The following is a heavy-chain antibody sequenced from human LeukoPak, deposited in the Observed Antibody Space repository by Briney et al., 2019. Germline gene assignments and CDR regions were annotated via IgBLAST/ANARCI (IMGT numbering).Heavy chain of an antibody. Sequence: PGASLRLSCGASGFSFSSYAMSWVRQAPGKGPEWVSAISAAGDSTFYADSVKGRLTISRDNSKSTLDLQMNSLRAEDTAVYYCAKGWPIVGDIKDWFESWGQGTLVTVSS. J-gene: IGHJ5*01. CDR3: AKGWPIVGDIKDWFES. CDR1: GFSFSSYA. CDR2: ISAAGDST. D-gene: IGHD1-26*01. V-gene: IGHV3-23*01.